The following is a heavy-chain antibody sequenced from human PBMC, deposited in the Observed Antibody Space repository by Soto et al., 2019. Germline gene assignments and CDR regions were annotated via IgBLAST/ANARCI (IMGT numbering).Heavy chain of an antibody. V-gene: IGHV4-59*08. D-gene: IGHD3-10*01. CDR3: ASQSVGPYRSGRDFGY. CDR2: IYYSGST. CDR1: GGSISSYY. J-gene: IGHJ4*02. Sequence: QVQLQESGPGLVKPSETLSLTCTVSGGSISSYYWSWIRQPPGKGLEWIGYIYYSGSTNHNPSPKSRVTVSVDTAKNQCSLTLSAVPAADTAVYYSASQSVGPYRSGRDFGYWCQGTLVTVSS.